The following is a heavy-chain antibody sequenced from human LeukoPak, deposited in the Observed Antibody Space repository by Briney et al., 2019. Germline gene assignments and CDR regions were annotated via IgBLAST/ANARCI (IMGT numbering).Heavy chain of an antibody. Sequence: SCKASGYTFSSYAMSWVRQAPGKGLEWVSAISGSGGSTYYADSVKGRFTISRDNSKNTLYLQMNSLRAEDTAVYYCAKGDSSGYYGDAFDIWGQGTMVTVSS. V-gene: IGHV3-23*01. CDR1: GYTFSSYA. J-gene: IGHJ3*02. D-gene: IGHD3-22*01. CDR2: ISGSGGST. CDR3: AKGDSSGYYGDAFDI.